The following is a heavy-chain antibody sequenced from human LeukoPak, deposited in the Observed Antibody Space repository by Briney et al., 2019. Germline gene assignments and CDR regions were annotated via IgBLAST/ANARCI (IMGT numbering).Heavy chain of an antibody. J-gene: IGHJ4*02. CDR1: GFSFTDFP. Sequence: GGSLRLPCGTSGFSFTDFPMNWVRQAPGKGLEWISNIRPTAQGAKYAYYADSVKGRVTISRDDGNNTLYLHMNSLRDDDTAVFYCATGIRYAFDYWGQGILVSVSS. CDR3: ATGIRYAFDY. CDR2: IRPTAQGAKYA. V-gene: IGHV3-48*02. D-gene: IGHD3-9*01.